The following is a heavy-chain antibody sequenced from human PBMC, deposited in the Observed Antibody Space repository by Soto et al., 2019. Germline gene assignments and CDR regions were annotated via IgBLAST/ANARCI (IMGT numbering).Heavy chain of an antibody. CDR1: GFTFSSYA. D-gene: IGHD2-15*01. CDR2: ISGSGGST. CDR3: AKPRGIVVVVAATRPDFDY. V-gene: IGHV3-23*01. Sequence: EVQLLESGGGLVQPGGSLRLSCAASGFTFSSYAMSWVRQAPGKGLEWVSAISGSGGSTYYADSVKGRFTISRDNSKTTRYLQMNSLRAEDTAVYYCAKPRGIVVVVAATRPDFDYWGQGTLVTVSS. J-gene: IGHJ4*02.